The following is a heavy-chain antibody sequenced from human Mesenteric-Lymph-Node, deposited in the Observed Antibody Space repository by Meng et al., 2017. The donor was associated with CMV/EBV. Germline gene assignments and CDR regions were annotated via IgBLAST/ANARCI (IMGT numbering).Heavy chain of an antibody. D-gene: IGHD4-17*01. V-gene: IGHV3-21*01. CDR2: ISSTSSYI. CDR3: ARDYGDYYFDY. J-gene: IGHJ4*02. Sequence: GGSLRLSCAASGFTFSPYAVNWVRQAPGKGLEWVSSISSTSSYIYYADSVKGRFTISRDNTKNSLYLQMNSLRAEDTAVYYCARDYGDYYFDYWGQGTLVTVSS. CDR1: GFTFSPYA.